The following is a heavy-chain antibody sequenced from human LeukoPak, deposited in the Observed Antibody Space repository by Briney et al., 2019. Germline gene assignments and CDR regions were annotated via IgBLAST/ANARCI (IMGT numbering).Heavy chain of an antibody. D-gene: IGHD5-18*01. CDR1: GYTLTELS. J-gene: IGHJ4*02. V-gene: IGHV1-24*01. CDR2: FDPEDGET. CDR3: ATDRDTAMVFGY. Sequence: ASVKVSCKVSGYTLTELSMHWVRQAPGKGLEWMGGFDPEDGETIYAQKFQGRVTMTEDTSTDTAHMELSSLRSEDTAVYYCATDRDTAMVFGYWGQGTLVTVSS.